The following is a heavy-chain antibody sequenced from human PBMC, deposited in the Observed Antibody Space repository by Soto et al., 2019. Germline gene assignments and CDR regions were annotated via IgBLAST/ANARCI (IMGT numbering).Heavy chain of an antibody. J-gene: IGHJ4*02. V-gene: IGHV4-61*01. CDR2: IYYSGST. Sequence: QVQLQESGPGLVKPSETLSLTCTVSGGSVSSGSYYWNWIRQPPGKGLEWIGYIYYSGSTNYNPFLKSRVTISVDTSKNQFSLRLSSVTAADTAVYSCASWYRSSWSNFDYWGQGTLVTVSS. CDR3: ASWYRSSWSNFDY. D-gene: IGHD6-13*01. CDR1: GGSVSSGSYY.